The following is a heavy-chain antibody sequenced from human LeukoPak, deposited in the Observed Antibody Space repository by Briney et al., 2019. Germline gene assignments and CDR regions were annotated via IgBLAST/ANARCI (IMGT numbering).Heavy chain of an antibody. CDR2: INHSGRT. J-gene: IGHJ6*03. Sequence: SETLSLTCAVYGVSFSGYYWSWIRQPPGKGLEGIGEINHSGRTNYNPSLKRRVSPTVDTSKNQFPLKLSSVTAADTAVYYCARLYSNRYYYYYYMDVWGKGATVTVSS. V-gene: IGHV4-34*01. CDR1: GVSFSGYY. CDR3: ARLYSNRYYYYYYMDV. D-gene: IGHD4-11*01.